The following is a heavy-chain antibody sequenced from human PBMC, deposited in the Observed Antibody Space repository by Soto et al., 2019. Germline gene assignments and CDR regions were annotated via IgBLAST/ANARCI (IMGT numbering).Heavy chain of an antibody. J-gene: IGHJ5*02. Sequence: SETLSLTCAVSGGSISSGGYSWSWIRQPPGKGLEWIGYIYHSGSTYYNPSLKSRVTISVDRSKNQFSLKLSSVTAADTAVYYCARSVRRMVYAVNWFDPWGQGTLVTVSS. CDR3: ARSVRRMVYAVNWFDP. V-gene: IGHV4-30-2*01. D-gene: IGHD2-8*01. CDR2: IYHSGST. CDR1: GGSISSGGYS.